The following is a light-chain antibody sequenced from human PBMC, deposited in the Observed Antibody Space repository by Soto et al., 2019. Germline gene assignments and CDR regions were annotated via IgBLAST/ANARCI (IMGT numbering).Light chain of an antibody. V-gene: IGLV2-8*01. CDR3: ASYAGTKLFV. CDR2: EVT. J-gene: IGLJ1*01. Sequence: QSGLTHPPSASGSPGQSLTVSCTGTSSDVGFYNFVSWYQQRPGKAPKLVIYEVTKRPSGVPDRFSGSKSGSTASLTVSGLQADDEADYYCASYAGTKLFVFGSGTKVTVL. CDR1: SSDVGFYNF.